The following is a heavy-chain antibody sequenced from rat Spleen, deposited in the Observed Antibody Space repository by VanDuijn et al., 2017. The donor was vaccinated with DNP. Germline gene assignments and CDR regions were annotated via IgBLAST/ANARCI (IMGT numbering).Heavy chain of an antibody. V-gene: IGHV5-58*01. D-gene: IGHD1-12*02. Sequence: EVQLVETGGDLVPPGRSLKLSCVASGFTFSSYWMFWIRQAPGKGLEWVASITSDGGSTYYPDSVKGRFTISRDNAENTVYLQMNSLRSEDTATYYCANYNYYDGTYWGQGVMVTVSS. J-gene: IGHJ2*01. CDR1: GFTFSSYW. CDR3: ANYNYYDGTY. CDR2: ITSDGGST.